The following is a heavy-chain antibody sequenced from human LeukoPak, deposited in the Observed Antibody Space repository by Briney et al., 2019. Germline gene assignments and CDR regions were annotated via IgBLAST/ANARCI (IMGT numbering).Heavy chain of an antibody. V-gene: IGHV3-23*01. J-gene: IGHJ4*02. Sequence: GGSLSLSCAASGFTFSSSAMSWVRQAPGEGLEWVSAVSNSGGSTFYADSVMGRFTISRDNSRNTLYLQMNSLRAEDTAVYYCARDRPYFDYWGQGTLVTVSS. CDR3: ARDRPYFDY. CDR1: GFTFSSSA. CDR2: VSNSGGST.